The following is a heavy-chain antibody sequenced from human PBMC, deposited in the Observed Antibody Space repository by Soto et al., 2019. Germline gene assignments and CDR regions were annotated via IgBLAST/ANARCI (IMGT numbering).Heavy chain of an antibody. CDR1: GGSISSGGYY. V-gene: IGHV4-31*03. Sequence: SETLSLTCTVSGGSISSGGYYWSWIRQHPGKGLEWIGYIYYSGSTYYNPSLKSRVAISVDTSKNQFSLKLSSVTAADTAVYYCARDSLESAGFDYWGQGXLVTVSS. D-gene: IGHD3-10*01. CDR3: ARDSLESAGFDY. CDR2: IYYSGST. J-gene: IGHJ4*02.